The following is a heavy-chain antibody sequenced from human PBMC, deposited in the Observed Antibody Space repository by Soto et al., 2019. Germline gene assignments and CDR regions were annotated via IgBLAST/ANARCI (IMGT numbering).Heavy chain of an antibody. Sequence: GGSLRLSCAASGFTFSSYSMNWVRQAPGKGLEWVSSISSSSSYIYYADPVKGRFTISRDNAKNSLYLQMNSLGAEDTAVYYCATIPTSTSCYACQGYNWFDPWGQGTLVTVSS. V-gene: IGHV3-21*01. CDR2: ISSSSSYI. CDR1: GFTFSSYS. CDR3: ATIPTSTSCYACQGYNWFDP. D-gene: IGHD2-2*01. J-gene: IGHJ5*02.